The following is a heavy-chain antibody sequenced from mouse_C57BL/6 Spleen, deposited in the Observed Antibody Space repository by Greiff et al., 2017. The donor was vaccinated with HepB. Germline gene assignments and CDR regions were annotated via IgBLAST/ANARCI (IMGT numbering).Heavy chain of an antibody. CDR3: ARDSNYEGFAY. V-gene: IGHV5-17*01. Sequence: EVNVVESGGGLVKPGGSLKLSCAASGFTFSDYGMHWVRQAPEKGLEWVAYISSGSSTIYYADTVKGRFTISRDNAKNTLFLQMTSLRSEDTAMYYCARDSNYEGFAYWGQGTLVTVSA. CDR1: GFTFSDYG. D-gene: IGHD2-5*01. J-gene: IGHJ3*01. CDR2: ISSGSSTI.